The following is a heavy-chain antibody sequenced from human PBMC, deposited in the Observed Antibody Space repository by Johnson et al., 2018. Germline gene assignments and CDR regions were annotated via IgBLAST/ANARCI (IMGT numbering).Heavy chain of an antibody. D-gene: IGHD4-11*01. CDR2: LSASGGST. V-gene: IGHV3-23*01. Sequence: VQSGGSLRLSCAVSGFTFRNFAMGWVRQAPGRGLDWVSSLSASGGSTYYAQSVKGRFTISRDNPKHSLYLEMNSLTADDPAVYYCAKSHDSSKAFDLWGQGTMVTVSS. CDR1: GFTFRNFA. CDR3: AKSHDSSKAFDL. J-gene: IGHJ3*01.